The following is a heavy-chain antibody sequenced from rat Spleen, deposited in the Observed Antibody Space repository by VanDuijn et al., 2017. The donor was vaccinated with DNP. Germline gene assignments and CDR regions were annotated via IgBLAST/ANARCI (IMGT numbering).Heavy chain of an antibody. D-gene: IGHD1-11*01. CDR3: ARDNYVTSGAMDA. CDR1: GFTFSDYA. CDR2: ISYDGLRP. V-gene: IGHV5-17*01. J-gene: IGHJ4*01. Sequence: EVQLVESGGDLIQPGRSLKLSCTASGFTFSDYAMAWVRQAPKKGLEWVATISYDGLRPYYRDSVKGRFTVSRDDAKSALYLQMDSLRSEDTATYYCARDNYVTSGAMDAWGQGTSVTVSS.